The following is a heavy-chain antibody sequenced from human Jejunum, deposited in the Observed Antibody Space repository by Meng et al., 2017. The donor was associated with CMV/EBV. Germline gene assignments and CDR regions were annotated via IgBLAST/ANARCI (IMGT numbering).Heavy chain of an antibody. CDR1: GGSFVGYY. CDR2: INHSGSA. Sequence: GGSFVGYYWSWIRQSPGQGLEWIGQINHSGSASYNPSLRRRVTISEDTSKNQFSLRLTSVTAADTATYYCARYYCASSNCYPFDSWGQGERVTVSS. J-gene: IGHJ4*02. D-gene: IGHD2-2*01. CDR3: ARYYCASSNCYPFDS. V-gene: IGHV4-34*01.